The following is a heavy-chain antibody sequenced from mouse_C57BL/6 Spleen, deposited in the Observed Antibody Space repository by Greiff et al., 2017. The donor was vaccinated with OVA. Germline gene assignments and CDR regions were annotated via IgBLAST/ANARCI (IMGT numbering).Heavy chain of an antibody. CDR3: ARSFYDGYIFYAMDY. Sequence: QVQLQQSGAELMKPGASVKLSCKATGYTFTGYWIEWVKQRPGHGLEWIGEILPGSGSTNYNEKFKGKATFTADTSSTTAYMQLSSLTTEDSAIYVCARSFYDGYIFYAMDYWGQGTSVTVSS. V-gene: IGHV1-9*01. CDR1: GYTFTGYW. J-gene: IGHJ4*01. CDR2: ILPGSGST. D-gene: IGHD2-3*01.